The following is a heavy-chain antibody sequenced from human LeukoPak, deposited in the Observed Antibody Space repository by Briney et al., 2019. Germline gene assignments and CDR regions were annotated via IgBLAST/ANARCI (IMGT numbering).Heavy chain of an antibody. V-gene: IGHV3-30*04. CDR1: GFIFSNHA. CDR2: ISYDGSKK. Sequence: GRSLRLSCAASGFIFSNHAMHWVRQAPGKGLEWVAVISYDGSKKYYADSVKGRFTISRDNSKNTLYLQMNSLRADDTAVYYCARAGGWGYSSSSGYYFDYWGQGTLVTVSS. J-gene: IGHJ4*02. CDR3: ARAGGWGYSSSSGYYFDY. D-gene: IGHD6-6*01.